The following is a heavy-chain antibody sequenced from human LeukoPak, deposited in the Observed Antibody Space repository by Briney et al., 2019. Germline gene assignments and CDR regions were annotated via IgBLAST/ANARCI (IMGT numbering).Heavy chain of an antibody. V-gene: IGHV3-30*02. D-gene: IGHD6-6*01. CDR2: IRHDEANE. CDR3: AKEYTPSSPLGELDS. J-gene: IGHJ4*02. CDR1: GFSFISYA. Sequence: GGSLRLSCEVSGFSFISYAMHWVRQAQCKGLEWVALIRHDEANEYYADSVQGRFTISRDTSKNTLYLQMKSLRAEDTAVYYCAKEYTPSSPLGELDSWGQGTLVTVSS.